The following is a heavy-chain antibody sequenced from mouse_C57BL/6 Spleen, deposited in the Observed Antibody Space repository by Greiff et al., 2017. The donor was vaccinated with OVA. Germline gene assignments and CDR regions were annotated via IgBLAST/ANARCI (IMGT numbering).Heavy chain of an antibody. Sequence: EVLLVESGGGLVQPGGSLKLSCAASGFTFSNYAMSWVRQTPEKRLEWVATIIDGGSYTYYPDNVKGRFTISRDNAKNNLYLQMSHLKSEDTAMYYGAREPRAYWGQGTLVTVSA. CDR3: AREPRAY. V-gene: IGHV5-4*01. J-gene: IGHJ3*01. D-gene: IGHD3-1*01. CDR2: IIDGGSYT. CDR1: GFTFSNYA.